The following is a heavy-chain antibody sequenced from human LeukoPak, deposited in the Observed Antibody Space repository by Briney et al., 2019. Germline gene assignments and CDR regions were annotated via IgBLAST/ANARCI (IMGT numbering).Heavy chain of an antibody. J-gene: IGHJ6*03. CDR1: GYSFTSYW. V-gene: IGHV5-51*01. CDR2: IYPGDSDT. CDR3: ARQPNYYYYYMDV. Sequence: GESLKISCKGSGYSFTSYWIGWVRQMPGKGLEWMGIIYPGDSDTRYSPSFQGQVTISADKSISTAYPQWSSLKASDTAMYYCARQPNYYYYYMDVWGKGTTVTVSS.